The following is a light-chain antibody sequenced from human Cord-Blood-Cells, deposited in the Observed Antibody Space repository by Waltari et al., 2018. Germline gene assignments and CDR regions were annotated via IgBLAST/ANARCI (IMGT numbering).Light chain of an antibody. J-gene: IGLJ2*01. V-gene: IGLV3-19*01. CDR2: GKK. CDR1: SLRSYY. Sequence: SSELTQDPAVSVALGQTVRITCQGDSLRSYYASWYQQKPGQAPVLVIYGKKHPPSGIPNRFSGFSSGNHASLAIPGAQAEDEADYYCNSRDSSGNHVVFGGGTKLTVL. CDR3: NSRDSSGNHVV.